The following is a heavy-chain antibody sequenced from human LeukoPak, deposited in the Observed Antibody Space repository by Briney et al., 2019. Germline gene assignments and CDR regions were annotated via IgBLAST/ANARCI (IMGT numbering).Heavy chain of an antibody. CDR1: GFAFNDFA. Sequence: GGSLRLSCAASGFAFNDFAMHWVRQAPGKVPEWVSLIHKDATTRYAESVKGRFAISRDNSKKSLYLQIDSLTTDDSAMYYCAKTRRSGTEYADFDRCCQGTLVTVSS. J-gene: IGHJ4*02. D-gene: IGHD1-26*01. CDR2: IHKDATT. CDR3: AKTRRSGTEYADFDR. V-gene: IGHV3-43*02.